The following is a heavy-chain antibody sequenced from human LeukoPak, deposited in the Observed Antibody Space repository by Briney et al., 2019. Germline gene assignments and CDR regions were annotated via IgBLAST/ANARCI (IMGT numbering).Heavy chain of an antibody. CDR3: ARPYFGDYGDYRAFDI. D-gene: IGHD4-17*01. Sequence: GGSLQISCKASGYTFTNYWIGWVRQLPGKGLEWMGIIYHGDSDTIYSPSFRGQVIISADKSIRTAYLQWTSLKASDTAMYYWARPYFGDYGDYRAFDIWGQGTMFTVSS. CDR2: IYHGDSDT. V-gene: IGHV5-51*01. CDR1: GYTFTNYW. J-gene: IGHJ3*02.